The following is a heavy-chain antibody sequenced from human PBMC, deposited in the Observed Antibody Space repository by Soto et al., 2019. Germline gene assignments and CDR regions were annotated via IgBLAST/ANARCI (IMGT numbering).Heavy chain of an antibody. J-gene: IGHJ4*02. D-gene: IGHD4-17*01. CDR2: IYHSGST. V-gene: IGHV4-30-2*01. CDR3: ARGTVAPGLDY. CDR1: GGSISSGGYS. Sequence: TLSLTCAVSGGSISSGGYSWSWIRQPPGKGLEWIGYIYHSGSTYYNPSLKGRFTISRDDAKNSVYLQMNSLRVEDTAVYYCARGTVAPGLDYWGQGTLVTVSS.